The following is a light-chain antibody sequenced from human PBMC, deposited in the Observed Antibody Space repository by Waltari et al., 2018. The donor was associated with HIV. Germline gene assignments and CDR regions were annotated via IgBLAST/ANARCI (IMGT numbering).Light chain of an antibody. CDR3: QQYNDWPPLT. CDR2: SAA. J-gene: IGKJ4*01. Sequence: EIVMTQSPATLSVSPGERATLSCRASQSVSTNLDWYQQKPGQAPGLLIYSAATRATGISSRCSGSGSGTVFTLTISSLQSEDFAVDYCQQYNDWPPLTFGGGTKVEMK. V-gene: IGKV3-15*01. CDR1: QSVSTN.